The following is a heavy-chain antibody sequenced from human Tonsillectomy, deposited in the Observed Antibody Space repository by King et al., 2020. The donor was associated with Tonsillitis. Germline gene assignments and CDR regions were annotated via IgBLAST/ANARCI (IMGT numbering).Heavy chain of an antibody. Sequence: VQLVESGGGLIQPGGSLRLSCAASGFTVSSNYMSWVRQAPGKGLEWVSGIYNSGNTYYADSVKGRFTISRDNSKNTLYLQMNSLRAEDTAVYYCARDRYYDSSGYIYYYYGMDVWGQGTTVTVSS. D-gene: IGHD3-22*01. CDR2: IYNSGNT. V-gene: IGHV3-53*01. CDR1: GFTVSSNY. J-gene: IGHJ6*02. CDR3: ARDRYYDSSGYIYYYYGMDV.